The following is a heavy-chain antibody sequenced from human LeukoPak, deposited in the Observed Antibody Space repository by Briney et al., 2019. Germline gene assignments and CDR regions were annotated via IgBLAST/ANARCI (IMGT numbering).Heavy chain of an antibody. CDR2: VNPRSGDA. V-gene: IGHV1-8*03. J-gene: IGHJ4*02. CDR1: GYTFTSYG. CDR3: ARGVPLGYCTYGVCYPPYYFDY. Sequence: ASVKVSCKASGYTFTSYGINWLRQATGQGLEWMGWVNPRSGDAGYLQKFQGRLTITRDSSIDTAYMDLSGLNPEDTAVYYCARGVPLGYCTYGVCYPPYYFDYWGQGTLVTASS. D-gene: IGHD2-8*01.